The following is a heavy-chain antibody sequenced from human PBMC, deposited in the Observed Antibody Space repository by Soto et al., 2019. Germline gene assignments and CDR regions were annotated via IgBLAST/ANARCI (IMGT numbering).Heavy chain of an antibody. D-gene: IGHD6-19*01. V-gene: IGHV1-69*13. J-gene: IGHJ4*02. CDR3: AWAVAGTWDTFDY. Sequence: SVKVSCKASGGTFSSYAISWVRQAPGQGLEWMGGIIPIFGTVNYAQKFQGRVTITADESTSTAYMELSSLRSEDTAVYYCAWAVAGTWDTFDYWGQGTLVTVSS. CDR2: IIPIFGTV. CDR1: GGTFSSYA.